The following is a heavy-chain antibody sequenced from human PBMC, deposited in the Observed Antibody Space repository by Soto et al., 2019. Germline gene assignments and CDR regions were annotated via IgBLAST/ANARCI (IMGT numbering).Heavy chain of an antibody. D-gene: IGHD3-22*01. V-gene: IGHV5-51*01. CDR3: ARHGGSHYLSSGYHYALDY. CDR2: IYPGDSDT. Sequence: GESLKISCKGSGYSFTSYWIGWVRQMPGKGLEWMGIIYPGDSDTRYSPSFQGQVTISADKSISTAYLQWSSLRASDTAVYYCARHGGSHYLSSGYHYALDYWGQGTPVTVSS. J-gene: IGHJ4*02. CDR1: GYSFTSYW.